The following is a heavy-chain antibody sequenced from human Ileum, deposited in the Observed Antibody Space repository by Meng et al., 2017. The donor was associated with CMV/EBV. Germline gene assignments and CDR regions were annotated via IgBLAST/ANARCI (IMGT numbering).Heavy chain of an antibody. CDR3: ARGSSSWAFDY. CDR2: VYSSGST. J-gene: IGHJ4*02. CDR1: GGSISGYY. D-gene: IGHD2-2*01. V-gene: IGHV4-59*10. Sequence: HVQLHQWGAGLLKPSETLSLTCTGSGGSISGYYWSWIRQPATKGLEWIGRVYSSGSTDYNPSLQSRVTMSVDTSKNQFSLKLSSVTAADTAVYYCARGSSSWAFDYWGQGTLVTVSS.